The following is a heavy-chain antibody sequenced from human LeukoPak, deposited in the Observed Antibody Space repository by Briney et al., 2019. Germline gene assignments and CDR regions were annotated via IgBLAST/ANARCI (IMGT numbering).Heavy chain of an antibody. V-gene: IGHV3-33*01. CDR3: ARDERGYYDSSGFFGAIDY. CDR1: GFTFNSYV. Sequence: GGSLRLSCAASGFTFNSYVMHWVRQAPGKGLEWVAFLWYDGSNKYYADSVKGRFTVSRDNSKNTLYLQMNSLRAEDTAVYYCARDERGYYDSSGFFGAIDYWGQGTQVTVSS. J-gene: IGHJ4*02. CDR2: LWYDGSNK. D-gene: IGHD3-22*01.